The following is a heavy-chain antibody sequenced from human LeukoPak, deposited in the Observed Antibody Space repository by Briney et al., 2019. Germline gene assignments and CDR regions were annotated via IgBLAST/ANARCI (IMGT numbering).Heavy chain of an antibody. CDR1: GYTFTSYA. Sequence: APVKVSCKASGYTFTSYAMNWVRQAPGQGLEWMGWINTNTGNPTYAQGFTGRFVFSLDTSVSTAYLQISSLKAEDTAVYYCARVLRGYSSSWYSRDPYYFDYWGQGTLVTVSS. D-gene: IGHD6-13*01. CDR3: ARVLRGYSSSWYSRDPYYFDY. CDR2: INTNTGNP. V-gene: IGHV7-4-1*02. J-gene: IGHJ4*02.